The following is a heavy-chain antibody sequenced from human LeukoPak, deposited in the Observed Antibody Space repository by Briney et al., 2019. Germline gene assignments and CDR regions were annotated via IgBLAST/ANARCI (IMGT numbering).Heavy chain of an antibody. J-gene: IGHJ4*02. CDR3: ARAVGGYYFDY. D-gene: IGHD3-16*01. Sequence: SETLSLTCTVSGGSISSYYWSWIRQPPGKGLEWIGSTNYNPSLKSRVTTSVDTSKNQFSLKLSSVTAADTAVYYCARAVGGYYFDYWGQGTLVTVS. CDR1: GGSISSYY. V-gene: IGHV4-59*01. CDR2: T.